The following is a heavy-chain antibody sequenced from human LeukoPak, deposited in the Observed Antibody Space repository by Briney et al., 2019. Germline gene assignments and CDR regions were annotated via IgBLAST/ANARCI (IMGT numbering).Heavy chain of an antibody. D-gene: IGHD4-17*01. Sequence: GGSLRLSCAASGFTLSSYAMSWGRQAPGKGLEWGSAISGSGGSTYYADSVKGRFTISRDNSKNTLYLQMNSLRAEDTAVYYCAKVGDFYGDYVGYFDYWGQGTLVTVSS. CDR1: GFTLSSYA. CDR2: ISGSGGST. CDR3: AKVGDFYGDYVGYFDY. J-gene: IGHJ4*02. V-gene: IGHV3-23*01.